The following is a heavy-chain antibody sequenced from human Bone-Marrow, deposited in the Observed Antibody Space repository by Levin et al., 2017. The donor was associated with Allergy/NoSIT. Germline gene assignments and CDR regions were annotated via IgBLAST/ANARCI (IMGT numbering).Heavy chain of an antibody. CDR1: GFTFSDYY. D-gene: IGHD6-13*01. CDR3: ARHFNPIYSSHQYDWFGP. V-gene: IGHV3-11*01. Sequence: PGGSLRLSCAASGFTFSDYYMSWIRQAPGKGLEWVSYISSSSNAIKYTDSVKGRFTISRDNARNSLYLQMNSLRADDTAVYYCARHFNPIYSSHQYDWFGPWGQGTLVTVSS. CDR2: ISSSSNAI. J-gene: IGHJ5*02.